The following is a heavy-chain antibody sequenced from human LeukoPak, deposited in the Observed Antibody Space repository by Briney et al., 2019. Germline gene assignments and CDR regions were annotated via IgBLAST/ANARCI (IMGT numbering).Heavy chain of an antibody. CDR3: ARDRAEGKTWVEFDP. CDR1: GFIVNSCA. CDR2: IYSDGVT. V-gene: IGHV3-66*02. J-gene: IGHJ5*02. Sequence: SGGSLRLSCAASGFIVNSCAMSWVRQAPGKGLAWVSLIYSDGVTQYADSVKGRFTISRDNSKNTLYLQMNSLRDEDTAVYFCARDRAEGKTWVEFDPWGQGTLVTVSS.